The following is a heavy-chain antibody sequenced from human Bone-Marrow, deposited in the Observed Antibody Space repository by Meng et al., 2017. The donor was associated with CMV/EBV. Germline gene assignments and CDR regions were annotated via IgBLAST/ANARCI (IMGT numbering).Heavy chain of an antibody. CDR3: ARDAPEYGGNSLSY. V-gene: IGHV3-74*01. CDR1: GFTFDDYA. D-gene: IGHD4-23*01. CDR2: INTDGSGT. Sequence: GESLKISCAASGFTFDDYAMHWVRQAPGKGLVWVSRINTDGSGTSYADSVKGRFTISRDNAKNTLYLQMNSLRAEDTAVYYCARDAPEYGGNSLSYWGQGTLVTVSS. J-gene: IGHJ4*02.